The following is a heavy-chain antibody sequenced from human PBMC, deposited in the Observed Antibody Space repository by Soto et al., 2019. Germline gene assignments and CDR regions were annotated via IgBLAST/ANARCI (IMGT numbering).Heavy chain of an antibody. CDR1: GDTFTDYY. CDR3: ARGGHVVVVTAALDY. J-gene: IGHJ4*02. Sequence: QVQLVQSGAEVKKPGASVKVSCKASGDTFTDYYIHWVRQAPGQGLEWMGTVNPSGGHTTYAQHFLGRMTMTRDTTTTTLYMELTSLTSEDTAVYYCARGGHVVVVTAALDYWGQGTLVTVSS. V-gene: IGHV1-46*01. D-gene: IGHD2-21*02. CDR2: VNPSGGHT.